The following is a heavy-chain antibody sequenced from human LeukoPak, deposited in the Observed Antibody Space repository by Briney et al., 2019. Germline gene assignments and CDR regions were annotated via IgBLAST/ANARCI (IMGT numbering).Heavy chain of an antibody. V-gene: IGHV3-30-3*01. J-gene: IGHJ6*02. CDR2: ISYDGSNK. CDR3: ARDSATYYYSYAMDV. D-gene: IGHD5-12*01. CDR1: GFTFSTYA. Sequence: GRSLRLSCAAPGFTFSTYAMHCVRQAPGKGLEWVAVISYDGSNKYYADSVKGRFTISRDNSKNTLYLQMNSLRAEDTAVFYCARDSATYYYSYAMDVWGQGTTVTVSS.